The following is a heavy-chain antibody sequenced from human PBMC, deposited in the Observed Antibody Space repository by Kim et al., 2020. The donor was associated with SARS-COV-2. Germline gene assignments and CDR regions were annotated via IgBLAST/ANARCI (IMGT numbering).Heavy chain of an antibody. V-gene: IGHV3-49*04. CDR1: GFTFGDYA. CDR2: IRSKAYGGTT. Sequence: GGSLRLSCTASGFTFGDYAMSWVRQAPGKGLEWVGFIRSKAYGGTTEYAASVKGRFTISRDDSKSIAYLQMNSLKTEDTAVYYCAGVPLYYYGMDVWGQGTTVTVSS. CDR3: AGVPLYYYGMDV. J-gene: IGHJ6*02.